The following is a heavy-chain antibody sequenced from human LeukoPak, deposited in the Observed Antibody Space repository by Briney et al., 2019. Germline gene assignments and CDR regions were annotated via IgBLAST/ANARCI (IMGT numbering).Heavy chain of an antibody. Sequence: GGSLRLSCEASGFTFDDYTMHWVRQAPGEGLEWVSLISWDGDSTDYAESVKGRFTVSRDNRENSLYLQLSGLRPEDTALYYCAKDRGPLAVYEPLDYWGQGTLVTVSS. CDR3: AKDRGPLAVYEPLDY. J-gene: IGHJ4*02. V-gene: IGHV3-43*01. CDR1: GFTFDDYT. D-gene: IGHD2-8*02. CDR2: ISWDGDST.